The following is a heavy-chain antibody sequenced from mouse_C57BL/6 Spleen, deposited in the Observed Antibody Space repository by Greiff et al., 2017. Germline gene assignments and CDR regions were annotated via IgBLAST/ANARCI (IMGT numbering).Heavy chain of an antibody. J-gene: IGHJ2*01. V-gene: IGHV1-26*01. CDR2: INPNNGGT. D-gene: IGHD2-13*01. CDR1: GYTFTDYY. CDR3: ARGGDAFDY. Sequence: VHVKQSGPELVKPGASVKISCKASGYTFTDYYMNWVKQSHGKSLEWIGDINPNNGGTSYNQKFKGKATLTVDKSSSTAYMELRSLTSEDSAVYYCARGGDAFDYWGQGTTLTVSS.